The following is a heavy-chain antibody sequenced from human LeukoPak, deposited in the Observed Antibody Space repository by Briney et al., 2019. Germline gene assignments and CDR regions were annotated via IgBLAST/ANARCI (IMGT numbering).Heavy chain of an antibody. CDR1: GGTCSSYA. D-gene: IGHD6-13*01. Sequence: ASVKVSCKASGGTCSSYAISWVRQAPGQGLEWMGGIIPIFGTANYAQKFQGRVTITADESASTAYMELSSLRSEDTAVYYCARRSSSGDMGYYYYYMDVWGKGTTVTVSS. CDR3: ARRSSSGDMGYYYYYMDV. CDR2: IIPIFGTA. J-gene: IGHJ6*03. V-gene: IGHV1-69*13.